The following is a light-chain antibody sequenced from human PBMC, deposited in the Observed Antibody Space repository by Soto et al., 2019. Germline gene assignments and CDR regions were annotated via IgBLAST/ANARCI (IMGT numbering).Light chain of an antibody. CDR2: NNN. V-gene: IGLV1-44*01. CDR1: SSNIGSNT. J-gene: IGLJ1*01. Sequence: QPVLTQPPSASGTPGQRVTISCSGSSSNIGSNTVNWYQQLPGTAPKLLIYNNNQRPSGVPDRFSGSKSGTSASLAIRGLQSEDEAEYYCAAWDDSLNGLVFGTGTKLTVL. CDR3: AAWDDSLNGLV.